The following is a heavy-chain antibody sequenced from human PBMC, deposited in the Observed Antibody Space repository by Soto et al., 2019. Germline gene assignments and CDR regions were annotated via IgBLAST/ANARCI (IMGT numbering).Heavy chain of an antibody. Sequence: SETLSLTCTVSGGSVSSGSYYWSWIRQPPGKGLEWIGYIYYSGSTNYNPSLKSRVTISVDTSKNQFSLKLSSVTAADTAVYYCARAGGITMIVVALSDIFDIWGQGTMVTVSS. J-gene: IGHJ3*02. D-gene: IGHD3-22*01. CDR3: ARAGGITMIVVALSDIFDI. CDR1: GGSVSSGSYY. V-gene: IGHV4-61*01. CDR2: IYYSGST.